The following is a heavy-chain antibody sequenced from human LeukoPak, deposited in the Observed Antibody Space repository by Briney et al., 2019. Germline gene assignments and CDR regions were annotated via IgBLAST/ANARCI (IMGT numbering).Heavy chain of an antibody. J-gene: IGHJ4*02. Sequence: ASVKVSCKASGYTFTSYGISWVRQAPGQGLEWMGWISAYNGNTNYAQKLQGRVTMTTDTSTSTAYMELRSLRSDDTAVYYCARARVYDFWSGYYTIADYWGQGTLVTVSS. CDR1: GYTFTSYG. V-gene: IGHV1-18*01. CDR3: ARARVYDFWSGYYTIADY. CDR2: ISAYNGNT. D-gene: IGHD3-3*01.